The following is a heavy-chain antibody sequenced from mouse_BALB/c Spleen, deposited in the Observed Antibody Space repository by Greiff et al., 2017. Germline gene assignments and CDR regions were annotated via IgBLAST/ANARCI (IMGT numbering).Heavy chain of an antibody. D-gene: IGHD3-1*01. CDR3: ARDSSSYLTNLSWFAY. V-gene: IGHV5-9-4*01. CDR2: ISSGGSYT. J-gene: IGHJ3*01. Sequence: EVQGVESGGGLVKPGGSLKLSCAASGFTFSSYAMSWVRQSPEKRLEWVAEISSGGSYTYYPDTVTGRFTISRDNAKNTLYLEMSSLRSEDTAMYYCARDSSSYLTNLSWFAYWGQGTLVTVSA. CDR1: GFTFSSYA.